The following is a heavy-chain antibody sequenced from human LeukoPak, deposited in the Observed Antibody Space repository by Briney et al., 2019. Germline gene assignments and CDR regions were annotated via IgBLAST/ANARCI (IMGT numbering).Heavy chain of an antibody. CDR1: GFTFSSYW. D-gene: IGHD3-22*01. CDR3: TMYYDSSGYYYTEG. CDR2: ISSNGGST. J-gene: IGHJ4*02. Sequence: PGGSLRLSCAASGFTFSSYWMSWVRQAPGKGLEYVSAISSNGGSTYYANSVKGRFTISRDNSKNTPYLQMNSLKTEDTAVYYCTMYYDSSGYYYTEGWGQGTLVTVSS. V-gene: IGHV3-64*01.